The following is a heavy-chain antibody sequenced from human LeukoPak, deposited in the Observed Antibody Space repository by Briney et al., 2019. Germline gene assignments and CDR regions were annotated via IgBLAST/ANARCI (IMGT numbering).Heavy chain of an antibody. CDR1: GFTFSSYA. V-gene: IGHV3-23*01. D-gene: IGHD3-16*02. CDR2: ISGSGGST. J-gene: IGHJ4*02. CDR3: ATSNKRERIMITFGGVIVISFGY. Sequence: GGSLRLSCAASGFTFSSYAMSWVRQAPGKGLEWVSAISGSGGSTSYADSVKGRFTISRDNSKNTLYLQMNNLRAEDTAVYYCATSNKRERIMITFGGVIVISFGYWGQGTLVTVSS.